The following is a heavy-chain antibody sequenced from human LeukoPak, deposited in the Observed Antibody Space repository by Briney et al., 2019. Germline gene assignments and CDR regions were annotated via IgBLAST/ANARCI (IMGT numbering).Heavy chain of an antibody. CDR1: GFTFSSYA. J-gene: IGHJ4*02. Sequence: GGPLRLSCAASGFTFSSYAMSWVRQAPGKGLEWVSAISGSGGSTYYADSVKGRFTISRDNSKNTLYLQMNSLRAEDTAVYYCAKILDYTSFYFDYWGQGTLVTVSS. CDR3: AKILDYTSFYFDY. V-gene: IGHV3-23*01. CDR2: ISGSGGST. D-gene: IGHD3-3*01.